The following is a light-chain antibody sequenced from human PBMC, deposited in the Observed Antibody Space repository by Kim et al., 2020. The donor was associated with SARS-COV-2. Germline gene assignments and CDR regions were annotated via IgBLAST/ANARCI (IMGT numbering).Light chain of an antibody. V-gene: IGLV3-19*01. Sequence: YYASWYQQKPRQAPVVAIYGRNDRPSGIPDRFSGSNSGNTASLTITGAQAEDEADYYCNSRDSSGNHLVFGGGTQLTVL. CDR3: NSRDSSGNHLV. CDR1: YY. CDR2: GRN. J-gene: IGLJ3*02.